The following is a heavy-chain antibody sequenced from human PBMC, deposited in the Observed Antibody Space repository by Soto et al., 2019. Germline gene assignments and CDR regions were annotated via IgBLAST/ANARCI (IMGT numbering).Heavy chain of an antibody. CDR3: CGGSSSSDY. J-gene: IGHJ4*02. CDR2: ISYDGSNK. CDR1: GFTFSSYA. Sequence: GSLRLSCAASGFTFSSYAMHWVRQAPGKGLEWVAVISYDGSNKYYADSVKGRFTISRDNSKNTLYLQMNSLRAEDTAVYYCCGGSSSSDYWGQGTLVTVSS. V-gene: IGHV3-30-3*01. D-gene: IGHD6-6*01.